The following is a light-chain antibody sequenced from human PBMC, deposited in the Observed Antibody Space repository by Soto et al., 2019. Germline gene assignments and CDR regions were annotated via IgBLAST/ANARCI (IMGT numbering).Light chain of an antibody. Sequence: QSALTQPASVSGSPGQSITISCTGTSSDVGYYNYVSWYQQHPGKAPKLMIYDVRNRPSGVSNLFSGSKSGNTASLTISGLQAEDEADYYCSSYTSSSTYVFGTGTKVTVL. CDR3: SSYTSSSTYV. CDR1: SSDVGYYNY. V-gene: IGLV2-14*03. J-gene: IGLJ1*01. CDR2: DVR.